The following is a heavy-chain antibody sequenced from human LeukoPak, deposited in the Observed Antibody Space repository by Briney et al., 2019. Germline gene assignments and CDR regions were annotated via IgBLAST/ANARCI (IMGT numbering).Heavy chain of an antibody. Sequence: GGSLRLSCAAPGFTFSSYAMSWVRQAPGKGLEWVSTIRGNGGDTYYADSVKGRFTISRDNSKNTLYLQMNSLRAEDTAVYYCTDKYSYDYWGQGTLVTVSS. J-gene: IGHJ4*02. CDR2: IRGNGGDT. CDR1: GFTFSSYA. D-gene: IGHD5-18*01. V-gene: IGHV3-23*01. CDR3: TDKYSYDY.